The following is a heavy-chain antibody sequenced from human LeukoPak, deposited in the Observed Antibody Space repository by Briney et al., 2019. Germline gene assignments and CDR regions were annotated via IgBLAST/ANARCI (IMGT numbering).Heavy chain of an antibody. Sequence: PGGSLRLSCGASGFTVSNHHMTWVRQTPGKGLECVSVVFSDGRTSYTDSVKGRFTISRDISKNTLYLQMNSLRAEDTAVYYCARGYYDSSNTRHAFHIWGQGTMVTVSS. CDR2: VFSDGRT. J-gene: IGHJ3*02. D-gene: IGHD3-22*01. CDR3: ARGYYDSSNTRHAFHI. V-gene: IGHV3-53*01. CDR1: GFTVSNHH.